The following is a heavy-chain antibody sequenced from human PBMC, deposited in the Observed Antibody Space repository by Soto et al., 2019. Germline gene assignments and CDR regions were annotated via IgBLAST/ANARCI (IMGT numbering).Heavy chain of an antibody. CDR2: IYYSGST. J-gene: IGHJ4*02. Sequence: SETLSLTCTASGGSINDFYWSWIRQPPGKGLEWIGYIYYSGSTDYNPSLKGRVTISVDTSKNQFSLKLRSVTAADTAVYYCARVGGVAARTFDYWGQGTLVTVSS. CDR1: GGSINDFY. CDR3: ARVGGVAARTFDY. V-gene: IGHV4-59*01. D-gene: IGHD6-6*01.